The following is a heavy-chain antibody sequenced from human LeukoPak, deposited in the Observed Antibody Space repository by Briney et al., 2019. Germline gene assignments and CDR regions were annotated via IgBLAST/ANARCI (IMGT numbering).Heavy chain of an antibody. Sequence: PSETLSLTCTVSGGSISSSSYYWGWIRQPPGKGLEWIGSIYYSGGTYYNPSLKSRVTISVDTSKNQFSLKLSSVTAADTAVYYCARGLSIAARRAFDYWGQGTLVTVSS. D-gene: IGHD6-6*01. CDR3: ARGLSIAARRAFDY. CDR2: IYYSGGT. J-gene: IGHJ4*02. V-gene: IGHV4-39*01. CDR1: GGSISSSSYY.